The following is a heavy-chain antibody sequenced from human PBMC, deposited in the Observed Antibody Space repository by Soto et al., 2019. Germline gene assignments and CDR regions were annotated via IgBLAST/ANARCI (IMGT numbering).Heavy chain of an antibody. J-gene: IGHJ6*02. D-gene: IGHD2-2*01. Sequence: GSLRLSCAASGFTFSSYGMHWVRQAPGKGLEWVAVISYDGSNKYYADSVKGRFTISRDNSKNTLYLQMNSLRAEDTAVYYCAKEGPTDCSSTSCYEEGMDVWGQGTTVTVSS. CDR1: GFTFSSYG. CDR3: AKEGPTDCSSTSCYEEGMDV. CDR2: ISYDGSNK. V-gene: IGHV3-30*18.